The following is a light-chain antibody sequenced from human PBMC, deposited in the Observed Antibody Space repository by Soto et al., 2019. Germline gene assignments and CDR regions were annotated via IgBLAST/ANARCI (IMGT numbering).Light chain of an antibody. CDR2: EAS. J-gene: IGKJ1*01. Sequence: DIQMTQSPSTLSASPGDSATITCRASQSVRNWLAWYQQKPGKAPRLLIYEASTLRSGVPSRFSGSGSGTDFTLTISRLEPEDFAVYYCQQYGSSPRTFGQGTKVDIK. CDR1: QSVRNW. CDR3: QQYGSSPRT. V-gene: IGKV1-5*03.